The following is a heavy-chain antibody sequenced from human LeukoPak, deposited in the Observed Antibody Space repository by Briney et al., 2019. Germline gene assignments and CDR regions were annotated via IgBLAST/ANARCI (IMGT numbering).Heavy chain of an antibody. CDR1: GGSFSGYY. V-gene: IGHV4-34*01. D-gene: IGHD3-16*02. CDR3: ARGQDYDYVWGSYRYTGDAFDI. Sequence: SETLSLTCAVYGGSFSGYYWSWIRQPPGKGLEWIGGINHSGSTNYNPSLKSRATISVDTSKNQFSLKLSSVTAADTAVYYCARGQDYDYVWGSYRYTGDAFDIWGQGTMVTVSS. CDR2: INHSGST. J-gene: IGHJ3*02.